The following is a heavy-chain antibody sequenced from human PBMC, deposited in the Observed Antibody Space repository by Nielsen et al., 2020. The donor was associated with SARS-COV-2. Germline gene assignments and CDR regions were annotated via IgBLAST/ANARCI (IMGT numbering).Heavy chain of an antibody. D-gene: IGHD3-22*01. CDR1: GDSFSGYY. J-gene: IGHJ4*02. CDR2: ITHSGST. V-gene: IGHV4-34*01. CDR3: SSTGYLFKRDY. Sequence: SETLSLTCAVYGDSFSGYYWTWIRQPPGKGLEWIGEITHSGSTTYTPSLKSRVTISVDTSKNQFSLRLTSVTAADTAVYYCSSTGYLFKRDYWGQGTLVTVSS.